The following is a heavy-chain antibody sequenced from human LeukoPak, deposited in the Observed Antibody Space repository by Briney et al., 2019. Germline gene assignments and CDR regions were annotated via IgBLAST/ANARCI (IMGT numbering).Heavy chain of an antibody. CDR2: ISSSSSTI. CDR3: ARVGFGYYDSSGYYYVDY. CDR1: GFTFSSYS. J-gene: IGHJ4*02. V-gene: IGHV3-48*04. Sequence: GGSLRLSCAASGFTFSSYSMNWVRQAPGKGLEWVSYISSSSSTIYYADSVKGRFTISRDNAKNSLYLQMNSLRAEDTAVYYCARVGFGYYDSSGYYYVDYWGQGTLVTVSS. D-gene: IGHD3-22*01.